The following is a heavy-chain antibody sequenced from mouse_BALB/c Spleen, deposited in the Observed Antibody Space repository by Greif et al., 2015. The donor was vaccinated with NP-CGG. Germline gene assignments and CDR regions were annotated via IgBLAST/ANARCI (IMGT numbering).Heavy chain of an antibody. CDR2: ISDGGSYT. Sequence: EVMLVESGGGLVKPGGSLKLSCAASGFTFSDYYMYWVRQTPEKRLEWVATISDGGSYTYYPDSVKGRFTISRDNAKNNLYLQMSSLKSEDTAMYYCARNYGFLGFDYWGQGTTPTVSS. J-gene: IGHJ2*01. D-gene: IGHD2-1*01. CDR1: GFTFSDYY. V-gene: IGHV5-4*02. CDR3: ARNYGFLGFDY.